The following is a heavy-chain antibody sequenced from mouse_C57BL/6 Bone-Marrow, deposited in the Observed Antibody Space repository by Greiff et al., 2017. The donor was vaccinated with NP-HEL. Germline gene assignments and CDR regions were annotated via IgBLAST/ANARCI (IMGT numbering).Heavy chain of an antibody. J-gene: IGHJ1*03. Sequence: EVMLVESGGGLVQPGGSLKLSCAASGFTFSDYYMYWVRQTPEKRLEWVAYISNGGGSTYYPDTVKGRFTISRDNAKNTLYLQMSRLKSEDTAMYYCARHGNWYFDVWGTGTTVTVSS. CDR3: ARHGNWYFDV. D-gene: IGHD1-1*02. V-gene: IGHV5-12*01. CDR1: GFTFSDYY. CDR2: ISNGGGST.